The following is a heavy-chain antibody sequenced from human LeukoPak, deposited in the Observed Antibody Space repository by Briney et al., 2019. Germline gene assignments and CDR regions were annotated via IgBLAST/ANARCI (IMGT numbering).Heavy chain of an antibody. CDR1: GFTFSRYN. J-gene: IGHJ3*02. CDR2: ISNSSIYK. D-gene: IGHD3-10*01. Sequence: GGSLRLSCGASGFTFSRYNMNWVRQAPGKGLEWVAYISNSSIYKYYGVPVKGRFTISRDNSRNSAYLQMDSLSPEDTAVYYCARAPVIFGSGTQDAFDIWGQGTMVTVSS. CDR3: ARAPVIFGSGTQDAFDI. V-gene: IGHV3-21*01.